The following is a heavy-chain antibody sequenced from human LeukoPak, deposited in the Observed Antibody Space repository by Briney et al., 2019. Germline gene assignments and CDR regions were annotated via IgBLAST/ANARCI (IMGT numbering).Heavy chain of an antibody. J-gene: IGHJ4*02. CDR2: INPNSGGT. CDR3: ARVPGPYTTSRFDF. V-gene: IGHV1-2*04. D-gene: IGHD2-2*02. CDR1: GYTFTGYY. Sequence: GASVKVSCKASGYTFTGYYMHWVRQAPGQGLEWMGWINPNSGGTNYAQKFQGWVTMTRDTSISTVYMELSGLTSDDTAVYYCARVPGPYTTSRFDFWGQGTLVTVSS.